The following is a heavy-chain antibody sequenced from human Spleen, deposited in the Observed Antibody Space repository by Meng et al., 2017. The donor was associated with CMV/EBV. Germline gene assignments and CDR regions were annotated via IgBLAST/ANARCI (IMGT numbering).Heavy chain of an antibody. V-gene: IGHV3-33*06. Sequence: SLKISCAAFGFTFSSYGMHWVRQAPGKGLEGVAVIRPDGSNKYYTDSVKGRFTISRDNSKNTLYLQMDSLRAEDTAVYYCAKSGLESLPAYYYPMDVWGQGTTVTVSS. D-gene: IGHD3-16*02. CDR2: IRPDGSNK. J-gene: IGHJ6*02. CDR1: GFTFSSYG. CDR3: AKSGLESLPAYYYPMDV.